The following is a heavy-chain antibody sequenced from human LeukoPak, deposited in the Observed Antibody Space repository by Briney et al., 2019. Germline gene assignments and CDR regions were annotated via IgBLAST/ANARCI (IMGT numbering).Heavy chain of an antibody. CDR1: GFTFSSYS. CDR3: AELGITMIGGV. J-gene: IGHJ6*04. CDR2: ISSSSSFV. Sequence: GGSLRLSCAASGFTFSSYSMSWVRQAPGKGLEWVSSISSSSSFVYFADSVKGRFTISRDNAKNSLYLQMNSLRAEDTAVYYCAELGITMIGGVWGKGTTVTISS. V-gene: IGHV3-21*01. D-gene: IGHD3-10*02.